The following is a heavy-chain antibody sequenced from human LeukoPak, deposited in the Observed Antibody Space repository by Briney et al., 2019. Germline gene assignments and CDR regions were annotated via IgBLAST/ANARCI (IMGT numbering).Heavy chain of an antibody. CDR1: GFTLSNYW. D-gene: IGHD6-25*01. J-gene: IGHJ4*02. Sequence: GGSLRLSCAASGFTLSNYWMHWVRQAPGKGLVWVSRLHSDGTSTSYADFVRGRFTISRDNARNTLYLQMNTLRAEDTAVYYCARSGWPYYFDYWGQGTLVTVSS. V-gene: IGHV3-74*01. CDR2: LHSDGTST. CDR3: ARSGWPYYFDY.